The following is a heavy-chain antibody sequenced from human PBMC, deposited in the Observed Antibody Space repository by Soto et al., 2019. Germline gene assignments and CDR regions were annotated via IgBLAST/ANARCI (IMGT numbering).Heavy chain of an antibody. D-gene: IGHD3-3*02. CDR2: ISVYNGNT. Sequence: QVQLVQSGAEVKKPGASVKVSCKASGYTFSSYAISWVRQAPGQGLERMGWISVYNGNTNYAQKFQGRVTMTTDTSTSTAYMELRSLRSDDTAVYYCAVSGLNYYYYYYMDVWGKGTTVTVSS. V-gene: IGHV1-18*01. CDR1: GYTFSSYA. CDR3: AVSGLNYYYYYYMDV. J-gene: IGHJ6*03.